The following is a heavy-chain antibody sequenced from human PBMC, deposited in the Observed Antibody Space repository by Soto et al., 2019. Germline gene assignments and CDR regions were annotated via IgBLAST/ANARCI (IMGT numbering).Heavy chain of an antibody. Sequence: GGSLRLSCAASGFTFSSYGMHWVRQAPGKGLEWVAVIWYDGSNKYYADSVKGRFTISRDNSKNTLYPQMNSLRAEDTAVYYCARDYGGKTSYFDYWGQGTLVTVSS. J-gene: IGHJ4*02. V-gene: IGHV3-33*01. D-gene: IGHD4-17*01. CDR1: GFTFSSYG. CDR2: IWYDGSNK. CDR3: ARDYGGKTSYFDY.